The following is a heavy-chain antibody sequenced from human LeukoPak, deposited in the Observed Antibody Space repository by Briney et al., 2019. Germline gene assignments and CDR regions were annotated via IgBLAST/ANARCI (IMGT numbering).Heavy chain of an antibody. CDR3: ARAFIAARPGYYYYYMDV. CDR1: GGSFSGYY. J-gene: IGHJ6*03. CDR2: INHSGST. D-gene: IGHD6-6*01. Sequence: PSETLSLTCAVYGGSFSGYYWSWIRQPPGKGLEWIGEINHSGSTNYNPSLKSRVTISVDTSKNQFSLKLSSVTAADTAVYYCARAFIAARPGYYYYYMDVWGKGPRSPSP. V-gene: IGHV4-34*01.